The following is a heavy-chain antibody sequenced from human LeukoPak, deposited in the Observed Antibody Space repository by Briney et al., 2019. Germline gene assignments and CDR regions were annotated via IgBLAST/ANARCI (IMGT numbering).Heavy chain of an antibody. J-gene: IGHJ6*02. V-gene: IGHV1-8*01. CDR1: GYIFTSYD. CDR2: MNPNSGNK. D-gene: IGHD6-13*01. Sequence: ASVKVSCTACGYIFTSYDIHWVRQATGQGLEWMGWMNPNSGNKGYAQKFQGRVTMTRNTSISTAHMELSSLRSEDTAVYYCARGAFSSSWNYHYGMDVWGQGTTVTVSS. CDR3: ARGAFSSSWNYHYGMDV.